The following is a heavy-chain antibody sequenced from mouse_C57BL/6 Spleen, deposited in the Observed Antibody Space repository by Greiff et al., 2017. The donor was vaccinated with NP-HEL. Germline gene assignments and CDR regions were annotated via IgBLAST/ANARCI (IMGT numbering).Heavy chain of an antibody. Sequence: EVQLQQSGAELVKPGASVKLSCTASGFNIKDYYMHWVKQRTEQGLEWIGRIDPEDGETKYAPKFPGKATITADTSSNTAYLQLSSLTSEDTAVYYCARHSNYGFAYWGQGTLVTVSA. V-gene: IGHV14-2*01. D-gene: IGHD2-5*01. CDR2: IDPEDGET. CDR1: GFNIKDYY. J-gene: IGHJ3*01. CDR3: ARHSNYGFAY.